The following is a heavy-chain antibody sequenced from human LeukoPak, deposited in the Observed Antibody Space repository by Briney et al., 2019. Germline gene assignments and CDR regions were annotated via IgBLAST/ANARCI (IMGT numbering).Heavy chain of an antibody. Sequence: PGGSLRLSCAASGFTVSRNYMSWVRQAPGKGLEWVSVIYGGGSTYYADSVKGRFTISRDNSKNTLFLQMNSLRAEDTAVYYCATSPRGIQLWLGYYFDYWGQGTLVTVSS. V-gene: IGHV3-53*01. D-gene: IGHD5-18*01. CDR1: GFTVSRNY. J-gene: IGHJ4*02. CDR2: IYGGGST. CDR3: ATSPRGIQLWLGYYFDY.